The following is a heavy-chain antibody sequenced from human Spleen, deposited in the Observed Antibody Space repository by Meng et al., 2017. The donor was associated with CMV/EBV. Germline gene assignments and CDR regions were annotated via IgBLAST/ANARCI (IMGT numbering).Heavy chain of an antibody. CDR1: GFTFSNYA. J-gene: IGHJ4*02. V-gene: IGHV3-23*03. D-gene: IGHD1-26*01. Sequence: LSLTCAASGFTFSNYAMSWVRQVPGKGLEWVSVMYSGGSTYNADSVKGRFTFSRDNSKNTVFLQMNSLTADDTAVYYCAKGEWELPTFFDSWGQGILVTVSS. CDR2: MYSGGST. CDR3: AKGEWELPTFFDS.